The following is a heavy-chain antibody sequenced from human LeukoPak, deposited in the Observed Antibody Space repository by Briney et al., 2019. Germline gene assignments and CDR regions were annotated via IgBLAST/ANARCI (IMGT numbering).Heavy chain of an antibody. J-gene: IGHJ4*02. CDR3: ARVVPGSVAVAFDY. CDR2: INQSGSI. V-gene: IGHV4-34*01. Sequence: SETLSLTCAVYGGSFSGYYGTWIRQPPGKGLEWIGEINQSGSINYNPSLKSRVTISVDTSKNQFSPKLSSVTATDTAVYYCARVVPGSVAVAFDYWGQGTLVTVSS. D-gene: IGHD6-19*01. CDR1: GGSFSGYY.